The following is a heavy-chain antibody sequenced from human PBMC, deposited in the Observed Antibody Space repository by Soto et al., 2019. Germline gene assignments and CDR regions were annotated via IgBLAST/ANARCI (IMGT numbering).Heavy chain of an antibody. CDR3: AREPATAKPEGVDF. J-gene: IGHJ4*02. Sequence: QVQLVQSGAEVRKPGASVKVSCKASGYTFSDYYIHWVRQAPGQGLEWVGWINPNSGGTKYAPKFQGGVTMTRATSITTAYMELSRLRSGDTAVYYCAREPATAKPEGVDFWGQGTLVTVSS. CDR1: GYTFSDYY. D-gene: IGHD1-1*01. CDR2: INPNSGGT. V-gene: IGHV1-2*02.